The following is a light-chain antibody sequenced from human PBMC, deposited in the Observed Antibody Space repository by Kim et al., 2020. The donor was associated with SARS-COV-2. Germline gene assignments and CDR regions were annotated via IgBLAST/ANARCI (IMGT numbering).Light chain of an antibody. J-gene: IGLJ2*01. CDR2: YDS. Sequence: APGKAARITCGGNNIGSKRVPWYHRKPGQAPVLVIYYDSDRPSGIPERFSGSNSGNTATLTISRVEAGDEADYYCQVWDSSSDLVVFGGGTQLTVL. CDR3: QVWDSSSDLVV. V-gene: IGLV3-21*04. CDR1: NIGSKR.